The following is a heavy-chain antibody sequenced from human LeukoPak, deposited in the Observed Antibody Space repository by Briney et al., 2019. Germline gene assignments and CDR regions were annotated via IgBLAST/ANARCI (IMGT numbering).Heavy chain of an antibody. D-gene: IGHD4-17*01. V-gene: IGHV3-33*01. Sequence: GGSLRLSRAASGFAFSSFGMHWVRQAPGKGVEGVAVIRYDGTNKYYADSVKGRFTISRDNSKNTLYLQMNSLRAEDTAVYYCARATVTRWFDPWGQGTLVTVSS. CDR2: IRYDGTNK. CDR1: GFAFSSFG. J-gene: IGHJ5*02. CDR3: ARATVTRWFDP.